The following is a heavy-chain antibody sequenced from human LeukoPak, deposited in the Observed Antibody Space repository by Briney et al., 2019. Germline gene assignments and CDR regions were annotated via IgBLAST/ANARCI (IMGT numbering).Heavy chain of an antibody. CDR3: ARGCSSTSCYGFDY. V-gene: IGHV3-53*01. D-gene: IGHD2-2*01. J-gene: IGHJ4*02. CDR1: GFTVSSKY. Sequence: GGSLRLSCAASGFTVSSKYMSWVRQAPGKGLEWATVIYSGGSTYYADSVKGRFTTSRDNSKNTLYLQMNSLRAEDTAVYYCARGCSSTSCYGFDYWGQGTLVTVSS. CDR2: IYSGGST.